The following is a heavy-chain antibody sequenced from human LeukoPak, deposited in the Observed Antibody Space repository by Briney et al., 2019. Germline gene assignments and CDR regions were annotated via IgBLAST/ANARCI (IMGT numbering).Heavy chain of an antibody. CDR3: ARGLYDFWSGYPPYFDY. Sequence: SETLSLTCTVSGGSISSYYWSWIRQPAGKGLEWIGYIYYSGSTYYNPSLKSRVTISVDTSKNQFSLKLSSVTAADTAVYYCARGLYDFWSGYPPYFDYWGQGTLVTVSS. D-gene: IGHD3-3*01. CDR1: GGSISSYY. V-gene: IGHV4-59*06. CDR2: IYYSGST. J-gene: IGHJ4*02.